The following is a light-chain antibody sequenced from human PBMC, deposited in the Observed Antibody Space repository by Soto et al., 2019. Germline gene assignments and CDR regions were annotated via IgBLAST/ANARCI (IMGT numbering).Light chain of an antibody. CDR2: AAS. Sequence: DIQMTQSPSSLSASVGDRVTITCRASQIISTYLNWYRQRAGLAPRLLIYAASSLQSGVPPRFSGSGSGTDFTLTISSLQPEDFAAYFCQQTYSAPPTFGQGTKVDIK. CDR3: QQTYSAPPT. CDR1: QIISTY. J-gene: IGKJ1*01. V-gene: IGKV1-39*01.